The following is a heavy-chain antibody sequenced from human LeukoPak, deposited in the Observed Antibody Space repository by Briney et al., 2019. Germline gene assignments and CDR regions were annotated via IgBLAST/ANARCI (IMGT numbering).Heavy chain of an antibody. Sequence: GGSLRLSCAASGFTFSDYYMTWIRQAPGKGLEWVSHISSSGTTIYYADSVKGRFTLSRDNAKNSLYLQMNSLRAEDTAVYYCARRRYNWNAIDYWGQGTLVTVSS. D-gene: IGHD1-20*01. J-gene: IGHJ4*02. CDR1: GFTFSDYY. V-gene: IGHV3-11*01. CDR2: ISSSGTTI. CDR3: ARRRYNWNAIDY.